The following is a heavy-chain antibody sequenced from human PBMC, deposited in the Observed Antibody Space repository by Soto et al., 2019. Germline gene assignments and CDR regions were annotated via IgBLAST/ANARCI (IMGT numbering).Heavy chain of an antibody. V-gene: IGHV3-23*01. CDR1: GFTFSSYA. D-gene: IGHD3-22*01. CDR2: LSGRGVST. CDR3: AKGGGSKDYYDTSGYYLYYYYAMDV. J-gene: IGHJ6*02. Sequence: EVQLLESGGGLVQPGGSLRLSCAASGFTFSSYAMTWVRQAPGKGLEWVSALSGRGVSTYYADSVQGRFTISRYNSKNTLYLQMNSLGAEDPAVYYCAKGGGSKDYYDTSGYYLYYYYAMDVWGQGTTVTVSS.